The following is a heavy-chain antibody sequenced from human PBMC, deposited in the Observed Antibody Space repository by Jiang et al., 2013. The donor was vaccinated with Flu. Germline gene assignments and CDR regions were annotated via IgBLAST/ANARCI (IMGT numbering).Heavy chain of an antibody. CDR1: GFNFQNAW. V-gene: IGHV3-15*01. CDR2: IKSITDGGTT. D-gene: IGHD4-23*01. J-gene: IGHJ4*02. Sequence: ASGFNFQNAWMSWVRQAPGKGLEWVGHIKSITDGGTTDYAAPVKGRFTISRDDSEKMVYLQMNSLKTEDTAVYYCTTQGGGGNYDWGQGALVTVSS. CDR3: TTQGGGGNYD.